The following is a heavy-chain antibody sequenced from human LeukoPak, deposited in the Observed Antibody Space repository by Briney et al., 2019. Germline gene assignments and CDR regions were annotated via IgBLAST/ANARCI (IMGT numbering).Heavy chain of an antibody. Sequence: GGSLRLSCAGSGFTFSSYGMHWVRQAPGKGLEWVAVISYDGSNKYYADSVKGRFTISRDNSKNTLYLQMNSLRAEDTAVYYCAKDLVYYDSSPGAFDIWGQGTMVTVSS. CDR2: ISYDGSNK. J-gene: IGHJ3*02. D-gene: IGHD3-22*01. CDR1: GFTFSSYG. CDR3: AKDLVYYDSSPGAFDI. V-gene: IGHV3-30*18.